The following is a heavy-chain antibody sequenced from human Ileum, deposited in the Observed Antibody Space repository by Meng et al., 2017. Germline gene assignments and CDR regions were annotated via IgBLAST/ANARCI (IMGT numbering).Heavy chain of an antibody. Sequence: GESLKISCAASGFTFDDYTMHWVRQVPGKGLEWVSLISWDGGSTFYADSVKGRFTISRDNSKNSLYLQMNSLRAEDTALYYCAKDGYFFGSGSYCDYWGQGTLVTVSS. V-gene: IGHV3-43*01. J-gene: IGHJ4*02. CDR1: GFTFDDYT. CDR3: AKDGYFFGSGSYCDY. D-gene: IGHD3-10*01. CDR2: ISWDGGST.